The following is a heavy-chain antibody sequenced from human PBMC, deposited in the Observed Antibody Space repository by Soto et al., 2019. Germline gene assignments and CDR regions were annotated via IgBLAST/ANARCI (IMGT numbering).Heavy chain of an antibody. CDR3: AKSEGYSFDI. V-gene: IGHV3-7*01. D-gene: IGHD1-1*01. J-gene: IGHJ3*02. Sequence: EVQLVESGGGLVQPGGSLRLSCAASGLSFSSHWMSWVRQAPGRGLEWVANIRQDGGEEQYSDSVKGRFTLSGDNAKNSLYLQMNGRRVDDTAVYYCAKSEGYSFDIRGQGTMVTVSS. CDR2: IRQDGGEE. CDR1: GLSFSSHW.